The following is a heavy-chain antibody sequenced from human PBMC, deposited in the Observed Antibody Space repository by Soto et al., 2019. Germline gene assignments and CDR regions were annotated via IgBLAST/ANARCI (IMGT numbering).Heavy chain of an antibody. CDR1: GFTFSSYW. Sequence: EVQLVESGGGLVQPGGSLRLSCAASGFTFSSYWMSWVRQAPGKGLEWVANIKQDGSEKYYVDSVKGRFTISRDNAKNSQYLQMNSLSAEATAVYYCALVSGDYGSDYFDYWGQGTLVTVSS. V-gene: IGHV3-7*01. D-gene: IGHD4-17*01. CDR3: ALVSGDYGSDYFDY. CDR2: IKQDGSEK. J-gene: IGHJ4*02.